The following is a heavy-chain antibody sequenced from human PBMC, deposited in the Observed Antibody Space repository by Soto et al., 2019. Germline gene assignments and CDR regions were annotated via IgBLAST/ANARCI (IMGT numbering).Heavy chain of an antibody. CDR1: GYKLGSAW. J-gene: IGHJ4*02. CDR2: IKPGTSDI. V-gene: IGHV5-51*01. D-gene: IGHD3-16*01. Sequence: PGESLKISCEGAGYKLGSAWIGWVRRKPGKGLEWMGIIKPGTSDIRYSPSFRGQVTISADEAANTAFLQWSSLKTSDTAIYYCARQISSVCDSWGQGTLVTVSS. CDR3: ARQISSVCDS.